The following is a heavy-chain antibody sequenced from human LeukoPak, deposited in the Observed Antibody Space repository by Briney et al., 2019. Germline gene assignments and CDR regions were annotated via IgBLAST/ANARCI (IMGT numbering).Heavy chain of an antibody. CDR3: AKDLTYTDTGGFDP. CDR2: IYHSGST. J-gene: IGHJ5*02. CDR1: GGSISSSNW. D-gene: IGHD3-10*01. Sequence: SETLSLTCTVSGGSISSSNWWSWVRQPPGKGLEWIGEIYHSGSTNYNPSLKSRLTMSVDKSKNQLSLKLYSVTAADTAMYYCAKDLTYTDTGGFDPWGQGTLVTVSS. V-gene: IGHV4-4*02.